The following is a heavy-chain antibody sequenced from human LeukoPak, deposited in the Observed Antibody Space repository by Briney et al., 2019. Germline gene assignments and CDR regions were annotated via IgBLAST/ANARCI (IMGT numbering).Heavy chain of an antibody. D-gene: IGHD6-19*01. CDR1: GFTFSSYG. CDR2: ISGDAGRT. J-gene: IGHJ4*02. Sequence: PGGSLRLSCAASGFTFSSYGMHWVRQAPGKGLEWVSGISGDAGRTYYADSVKGRFTIYRDNSKNTLNLQMNSLGAEDTAVYYCAGDKTTGGWYEFDYWGQGTLVTVSS. V-gene: IGHV3-23*01. CDR3: AGDKTTGGWYEFDY.